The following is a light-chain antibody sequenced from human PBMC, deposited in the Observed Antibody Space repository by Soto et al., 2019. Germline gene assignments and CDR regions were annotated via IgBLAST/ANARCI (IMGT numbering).Light chain of an antibody. CDR1: TSNIGTNS. CDR3: GSWDSSLSAYV. Sequence: QSVLTQPASASGTPGQTVTISCSGGTSNIGTNSIAWYQHLPGTAPKLLIYFSHQRPLGVPDRFSGSKSGTSGSLGITGFQTGDEADYYCGSWDSSLSAYVFATGTQLTVL. CDR2: FSH. V-gene: IGLV1-44*01. J-gene: IGLJ1*01.